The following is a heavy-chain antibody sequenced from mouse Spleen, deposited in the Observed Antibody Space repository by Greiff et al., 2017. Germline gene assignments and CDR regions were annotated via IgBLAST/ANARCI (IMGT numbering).Heavy chain of an antibody. CDR1: GYTFTSYG. Sequence: VQLQESGAELARPGASVKLSCKASGYTFTSYGISWVKQRTGQGLEWIGEIYPRSGNTYYNEKFKGKATLTADKSSSTAYMELRSLTSEDSAVYFCARWGYDGSEDWFAYWGQGTLVTVSA. CDR3: ARWGYDGSEDWFAY. J-gene: IGHJ3*01. V-gene: IGHV1-81*01. D-gene: IGHD2-1*01. CDR2: IYPRSGNT.